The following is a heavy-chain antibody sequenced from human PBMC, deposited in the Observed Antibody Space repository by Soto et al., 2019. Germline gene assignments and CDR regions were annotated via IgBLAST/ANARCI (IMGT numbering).Heavy chain of an antibody. J-gene: IGHJ5*02. Sequence: QVQLQESGPGLVKPSETLSLTCTVSGGSISSYYWSWIRQPAGKGLEWIGRIYTSGSTNYNPSLKSRVTMSVDTSKNQCSLKLSSVTAADTAVYYCARDHAPPYSSSWSNWFDPWGQGTLVTVSS. CDR1: GGSISSYY. CDR2: IYTSGST. CDR3: ARDHAPPYSSSWSNWFDP. V-gene: IGHV4-4*07. D-gene: IGHD6-13*01.